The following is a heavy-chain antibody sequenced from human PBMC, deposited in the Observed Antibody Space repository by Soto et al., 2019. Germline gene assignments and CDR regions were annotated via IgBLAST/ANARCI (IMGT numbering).Heavy chain of an antibody. Sequence: GGSLRLSCAASGFTFSSYAMSWVRQAPGKGLEWVSAISGSGGSTYYADSVKGRFTISRDNSKNTLYLQMNSLRAEDTAVYYCAKDEPGWGIGYSPYYYGMDVWGQGTTVTVSS. CDR1: GFTFSSYA. V-gene: IGHV3-23*01. J-gene: IGHJ6*02. CDR2: ISGSGGST. CDR3: AKDEPGWGIGYSPYYYGMDV. D-gene: IGHD3-16*01.